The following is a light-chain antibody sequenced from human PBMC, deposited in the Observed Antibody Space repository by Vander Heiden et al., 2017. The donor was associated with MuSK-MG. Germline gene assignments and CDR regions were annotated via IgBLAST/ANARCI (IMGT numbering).Light chain of an antibody. J-gene: IGKJ4*01. CDR2: AAS. CDR1: QSISSY. Sequence: DIQMTQSPSSLSASVGDRVTITCRASQSISSYLNWYQQKPGKAPKLLIYAASSLQSGVPSRFSGSGSGTDFTLTISRLQPEDFATYYCQQRDSTLGTFGGGTKVEIK. CDR3: QQRDSTLGT. V-gene: IGKV1-39*01.